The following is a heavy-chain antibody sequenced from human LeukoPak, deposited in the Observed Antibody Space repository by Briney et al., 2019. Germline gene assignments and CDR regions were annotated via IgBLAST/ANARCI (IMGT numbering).Heavy chain of an antibody. CDR3: ASVGVVVPAAMAPGVRYYYYYMDV. CDR2: IYHSGST. CDR1: GGSISSSNW. D-gene: IGHD2-2*01. J-gene: IGHJ6*03. V-gene: IGHV4-4*02. Sequence: SETLSLTCAVSGGSISSSNWWSWVRQPPGKGLEWIGEIYHSGSTNYNPSLKSRVTISVDKSKNQFSLKLSSVTAADTAVYYCASVGVVVPAAMAPGVRYYYYYMDVWGKGTTVTVSS.